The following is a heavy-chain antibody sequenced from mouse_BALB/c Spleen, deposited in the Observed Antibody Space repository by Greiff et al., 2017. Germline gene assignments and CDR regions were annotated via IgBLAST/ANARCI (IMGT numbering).Heavy chain of an antibody. J-gene: IGHJ3*01. D-gene: IGHD1-2*01. V-gene: IGHV1-82*01. Sequence: VNVVESGPELVKPGASVKISCKASGYAFSSSWMNWVKQRPGQGLEWIGRIYPGDGDTNYNGKFKGKATLTADKSSSTAYMQLSSLTSVDSAVYFCARTMRGIHYYGSFAYWGQGTLVTVSA. CDR3: ARTMRGIHYYGSFAY. CDR1: GYAFSSSW. CDR2: IYPGDGDT.